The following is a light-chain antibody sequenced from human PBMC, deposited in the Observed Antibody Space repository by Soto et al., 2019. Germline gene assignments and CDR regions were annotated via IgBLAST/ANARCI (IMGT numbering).Light chain of an antibody. CDR2: LNSDGSH. Sequence: QPVLTQSPSASASLGASVKLTCTLSSGHSTYAIAWHQQQPDKGPRYLMKLNSDGSHTKGDGIPDRFSGSTSGAERYLTISSLQSEDEDDYYCQTWGTGMVFGGGTKLTVL. V-gene: IGLV4-69*01. CDR1: SGHSTYA. J-gene: IGLJ3*02. CDR3: QTWGTGMV.